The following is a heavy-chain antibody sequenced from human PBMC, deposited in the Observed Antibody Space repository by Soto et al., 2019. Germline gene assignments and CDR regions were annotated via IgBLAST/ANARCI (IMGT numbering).Heavy chain of an antibody. Sequence: GASVKVSCKASGYTFTSYDINWVRQATGQGLEWMGWMNPNSGNTGYAQKFQGRVTMTRTTSISTAYMELSSLRSEDTAVYYCARGVQGWKVGGYYYYMDVWGKGTTVTVSS. CDR2: MNPNSGNT. CDR1: GYTFTSYD. V-gene: IGHV1-8*01. CDR3: ARGVQGWKVGGYYYYMDV. J-gene: IGHJ6*03. D-gene: IGHD1-1*01.